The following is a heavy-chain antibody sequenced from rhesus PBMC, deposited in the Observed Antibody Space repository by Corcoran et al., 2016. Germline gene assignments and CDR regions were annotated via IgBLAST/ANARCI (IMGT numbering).Heavy chain of an antibody. V-gene: IGHV4-127*01. Sequence: QVQLQESGPGLVKPSETLSLPCAVSGYSIGRGYVWSWFSQPPGTGLAWIGYIGGSRGSTNYNPSLKSRVTISKDTSKNQFSLKPSSVTAADTAVYYCARERDYGTYGFDYWGQGVLVTVSS. D-gene: IGHD4-17*01. CDR1: GYSIGRGYV. CDR2: IGGSRGST. J-gene: IGHJ4*01. CDR3: ARERDYGTYGFDY.